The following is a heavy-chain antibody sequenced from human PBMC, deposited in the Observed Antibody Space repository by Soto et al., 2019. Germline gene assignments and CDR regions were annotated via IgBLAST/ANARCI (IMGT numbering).Heavy chain of an antibody. CDR2: IIPIFGTA. V-gene: IGHV1-69*13. Sequence: ASVKVSCKASGGTFSSYAISWVRQAPGQGLEWMGGIIPIFGTANYARKFQGRVTITADESTSTAYMELSSLRSEDTAVYYCARGAREYDFWSGYYSWDRDAFDIWGQGTMVTVSS. D-gene: IGHD3-3*01. J-gene: IGHJ3*02. CDR3: ARGAREYDFWSGYYSWDRDAFDI. CDR1: GGTFSSYA.